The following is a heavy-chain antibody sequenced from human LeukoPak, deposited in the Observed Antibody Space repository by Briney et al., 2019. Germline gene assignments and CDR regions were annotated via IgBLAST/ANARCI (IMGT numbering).Heavy chain of an antibody. J-gene: IGHJ4*02. CDR2: ISDSGINT. CDR1: GFTFNTYA. D-gene: IGHD2-21*01. CDR3: AKYPRETGGPTYFFDY. Sequence: PGGSLRLSCAASGFTFNTYAMTWVRQAPGKGLQWVSAISDSGINTYYADSVKGRFTISRDNSKNTLYLQMNSLRAEDTAVYYCAKYPRETGGPTYFFDYWGPGTLVAVSS. V-gene: IGHV3-23*01.